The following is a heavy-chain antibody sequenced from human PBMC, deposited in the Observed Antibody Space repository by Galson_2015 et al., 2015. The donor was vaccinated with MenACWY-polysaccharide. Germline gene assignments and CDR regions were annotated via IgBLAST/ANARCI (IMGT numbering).Heavy chain of an antibody. V-gene: IGHV3-23*01. J-gene: IGHJ4*02. CDR2: ISNSGGTT. D-gene: IGHD3-10*01. CDR1: GYIFSKYD. Sequence: SLRLSCAGSGYIFSKYDMTWVRQAPEKGLEWVSTISNSGGTTYYADSAKGRFTISRDNSKNTLYLEMNSLRAEDTAVYYCLFSGSSGRVYWGQGTLVTVS. CDR3: LFSGSSGRVY.